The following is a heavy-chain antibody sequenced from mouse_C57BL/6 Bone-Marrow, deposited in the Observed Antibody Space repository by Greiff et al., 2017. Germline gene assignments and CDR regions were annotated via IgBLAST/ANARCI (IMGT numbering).Heavy chain of an antibody. CDR3: VRGGDYYGSSYGDY. Sequence: DVQLVESGGGLVQPKGSLKLSCAASGFTFNTYAMHWVRQAPGKGLEWVARIRSKSSNYATYYADSVKDRFTISRDDSQSMLYLQMNNLKTEDTAMYYCVRGGDYYGSSYGDYWGQGTTLTVSS. CDR1: GFTFNTYA. D-gene: IGHD1-1*01. V-gene: IGHV10-3*01. CDR2: IRSKSSNYAT. J-gene: IGHJ2*01.